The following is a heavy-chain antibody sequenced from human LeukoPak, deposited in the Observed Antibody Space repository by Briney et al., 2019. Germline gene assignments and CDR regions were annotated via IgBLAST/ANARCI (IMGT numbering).Heavy chain of an antibody. V-gene: IGHV3-7*01. D-gene: IGHD1-26*01. Sequence: GGSLRLSCAASGFTFSSYWMSWVRQAPGKELGWVANIKQDGSEKYYVDAVKGRVTISRDNAKNSLYLQMNSLRAEDTAVYYCAREHGGSYDYWGQGTLVTVSS. CDR2: IKQDGSEK. CDR1: GFTFSSYW. CDR3: AREHGGSYDY. J-gene: IGHJ4*02.